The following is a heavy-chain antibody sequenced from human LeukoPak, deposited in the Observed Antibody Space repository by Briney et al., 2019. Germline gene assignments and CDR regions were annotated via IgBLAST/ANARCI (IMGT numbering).Heavy chain of an antibody. CDR2: INPNSGGT. J-gene: IGHJ4*02. D-gene: IGHD4-23*01. CDR3: ARELRTPVVTPYY. CDR1: GYTFTGYY. V-gene: IGHV1-2*02. Sequence: ASVKVSCKASGYTFTGYYMHWVRQAPGQGLEWMGWINPNSGGTNYAQKFQGRVTMTRDTSISTAYMELSRLRSDDTAAYYCARELRTPVVTPYYWGQGTLVTVSS.